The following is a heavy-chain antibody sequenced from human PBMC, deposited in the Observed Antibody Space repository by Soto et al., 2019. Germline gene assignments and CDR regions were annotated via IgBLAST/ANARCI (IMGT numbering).Heavy chain of an antibody. V-gene: IGHV1-46*01. CDR1: GYTFTSYY. J-gene: IGHJ3*02. Sequence: QVQLVQSGAEVKKPGASVKVSCKASGYTFTSYYMHWVRQAPGQGLEWMGIINPSGGSTSYAQKFQGRVTMNRDTSTSTVYMELSSLRSEDTAVYHCARRHDSSGYYYGAFDIWGQGTMVTVSS. CDR2: INPSGGST. CDR3: ARRHDSSGYYYGAFDI. D-gene: IGHD3-22*01.